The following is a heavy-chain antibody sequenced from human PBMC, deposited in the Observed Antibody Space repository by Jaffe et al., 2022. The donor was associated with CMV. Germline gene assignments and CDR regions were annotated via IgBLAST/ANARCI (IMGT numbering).Heavy chain of an antibody. Sequence: QLQLQESGPGLVKPSETLSLTCTVSGGFISNDNYYWGWIRQPPGRGLEWIGTIYYSGSTYYNPSLKSRVTISVDPSKNQFSLRVSPVTAADTAVYYCARHVKRTRGDFDYWGQGTLVTVSS. CDR3: ARHVKRTRGDFDY. CDR1: GGFISNDNYY. J-gene: IGHJ4*02. CDR2: IYYSGST. V-gene: IGHV4-39*01. D-gene: IGHD3-10*01.